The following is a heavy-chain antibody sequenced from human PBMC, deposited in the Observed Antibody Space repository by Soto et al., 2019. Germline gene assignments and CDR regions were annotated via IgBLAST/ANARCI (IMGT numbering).Heavy chain of an antibody. J-gene: IGHJ4*02. CDR3: AKGQYSGVAGGLDY. CDR2: ISGSGGST. D-gene: IGHD1-26*01. V-gene: IGHV3-23*01. Sequence: GGSLRLSCAASGLTFKSYAMIWVRQAPGKGLEWVSGISGSGGSTDYADSVKGRFTISRDNSKNTLYLQMNSLRVEDTALYYCAKGQYSGVAGGLDYWGQGTLVTVSS. CDR1: GLTFKSYA.